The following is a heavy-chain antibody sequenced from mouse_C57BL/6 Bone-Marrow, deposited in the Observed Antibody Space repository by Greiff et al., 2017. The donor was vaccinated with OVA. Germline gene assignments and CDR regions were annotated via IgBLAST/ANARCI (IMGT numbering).Heavy chain of an antibody. CDR2: IYPGSGST. J-gene: IGHJ4*01. CDR3: RRWSGSTMDY. D-gene: IGHD1-1*01. V-gene: IGHV1-55*01. Sequence: VQLQQPGAELVKPGASVKMSCKASGYTFTSYWITWVKQRPGQGLEWIGDIYPGSGSTNYNEKFKSKATLTVDKSSSTAYMQLSSLTSEDSAVYCCRRWSGSTMDYWGQGTSVTVSS. CDR1: GYTFTSYW.